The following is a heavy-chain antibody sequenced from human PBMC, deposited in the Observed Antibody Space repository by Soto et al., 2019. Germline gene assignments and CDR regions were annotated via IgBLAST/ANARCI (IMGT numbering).Heavy chain of an antibody. D-gene: IGHD2-15*01. J-gene: IGHJ4*02. CDR3: AVRYCSGGSCSPFDY. V-gene: IGHV1-69*02. CDR1: GGTFSSYT. CDR2: IIPILGIA. Sequence: QVQLVQSGAEVKKPGSSVKVSCKASGGTFSSYTISWVRQAPGQGLEWMGRIIPILGIANYAQKFQGRVTITADKSTSTAYMELSSLRSEYTAVYYCAVRYCSGGSCSPFDYWGQGTLVTVSS.